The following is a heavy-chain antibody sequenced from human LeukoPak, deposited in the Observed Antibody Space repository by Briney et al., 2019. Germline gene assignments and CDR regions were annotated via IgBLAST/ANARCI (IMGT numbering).Heavy chain of an antibody. CDR1: GFTLSNYD. V-gene: IGHV3-21*06. CDR3: ARADCSSSTCYLRRSWFDP. J-gene: IGHJ5*02. Sequence: SGGSLRLSCAASGFTLSNYDMNWVRQAPGKGLEWVSSISTGSRYIYYTDSLRGRFTISRDDAKNTLYLQMNSLRAEDTAVYYCARADCSSSTCYLRRSWFDPWGQGTLVTASS. CDR2: ISTGSRYI. D-gene: IGHD2-2*01.